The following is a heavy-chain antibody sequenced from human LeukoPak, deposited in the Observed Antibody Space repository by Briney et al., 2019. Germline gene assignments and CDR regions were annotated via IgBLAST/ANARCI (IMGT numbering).Heavy chain of an antibody. CDR2: INGDGRRI. CDR1: GFTFSTAW. J-gene: IGHJ5*02. D-gene: IGHD3-10*01. V-gene: IGHV3-74*01. Sequence: PGGSPRLSCVASGFTFSTAWMHWARQTPGKGLVWVSHINGDGRRINYADDVKGRFTISRDNAKNTLYLQMNSLRVEDMAVYYCVRDLPRTSGPWGQGTLVTVSS. CDR3: VRDLPRTSGP.